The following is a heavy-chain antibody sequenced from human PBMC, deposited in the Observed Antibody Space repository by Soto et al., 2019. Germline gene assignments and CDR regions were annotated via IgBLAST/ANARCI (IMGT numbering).Heavy chain of an antibody. V-gene: IGHV1-69*13. D-gene: IGHD3-22*01. CDR3: ARCYYYDSSGYYFHAFDI. J-gene: IGHJ3*02. CDR1: GGTFSSYA. Sequence: SVKVSCKASGGTFSSYAISWVRQAPGQGLEWMGGIIPIFGTANYAQKFQGRVTITADESTSTAYMELSSLRSEDTAVYYCARCYYYDSSGYYFHAFDIWGQGTMVTVSS. CDR2: IIPIFGTA.